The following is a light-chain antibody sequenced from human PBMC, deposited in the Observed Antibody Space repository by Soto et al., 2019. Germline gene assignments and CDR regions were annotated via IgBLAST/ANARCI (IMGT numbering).Light chain of an antibody. CDR2: GAS. CDR1: QSVSSN. CDR3: QQYNNWWT. Sequence: DIVMTQSPATLPVSPGERATLSCRAGQSVSSNLAWYQQKPGQAPRLLIYGASTRATGIPARFTGSGSGTEFTLTISSLQFDDSAVYYCQQYNNWWTFGQGTKVDIK. V-gene: IGKV3-15*01. J-gene: IGKJ1*01.